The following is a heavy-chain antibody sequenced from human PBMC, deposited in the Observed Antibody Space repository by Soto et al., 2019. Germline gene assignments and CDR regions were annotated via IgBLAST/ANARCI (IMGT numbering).Heavy chain of an antibody. CDR3: ARDQNYDFWSGYYNWFDP. J-gene: IGHJ5*02. CDR2: IYYSGST. Sequence: PSETLSLTCTVSGGSISSYYWSWIRQPPGKGLEWIGYIYYSGSTNYNPSLKSRVTISVDTSKNQFSLKLSSVTAADTAVYYCARDQNYDFWSGYYNWFDPWGQGTLVTVSS. CDR1: GGSISSYY. V-gene: IGHV4-59*01. D-gene: IGHD3-3*01.